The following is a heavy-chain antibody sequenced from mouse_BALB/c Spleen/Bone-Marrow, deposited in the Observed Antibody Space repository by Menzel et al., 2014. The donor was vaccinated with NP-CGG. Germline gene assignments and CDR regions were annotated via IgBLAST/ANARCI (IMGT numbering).Heavy chain of an antibody. Sequence: EVHLVESGAELVRPGALVKLSCKASGFNIKAYYMHWAKQRPEQGLEWIGWIDPENGNTIYDPKFQGKASITADTSSNTAYLQLSSLTSEDTAVYYCAGGNYRFAYWGQGTLVTVSA. J-gene: IGHJ3*01. D-gene: IGHD2-1*01. V-gene: IGHV14-1*02. CDR1: GFNIKAYY. CDR3: AGGNYRFAY. CDR2: IDPENGNT.